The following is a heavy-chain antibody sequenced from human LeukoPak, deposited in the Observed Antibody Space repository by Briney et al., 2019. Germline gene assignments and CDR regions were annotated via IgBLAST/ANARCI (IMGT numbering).Heavy chain of an antibody. D-gene: IGHD3-9*01. V-gene: IGHV3-21*01. CDR1: GFTFSSYS. CDR3: ARVNREVLRYFHWLSPVSYGMDV. J-gene: IGHJ6*02. CDR2: ISSSSSYI. Sequence: GGSLRLSCAASGFTFSSYSMNWVRQAPGKGLEWVSSISSSSSYIYYADSVKGRFTISRDNAKNSLYLQMNSLRAEDTAVYYCARVNREVLRYFHWLSPVSYGMDVWGQGTTVTVSS.